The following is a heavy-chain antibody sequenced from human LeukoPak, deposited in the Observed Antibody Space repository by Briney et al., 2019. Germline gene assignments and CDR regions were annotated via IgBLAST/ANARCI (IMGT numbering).Heavy chain of an antibody. CDR3: ARDRYCSGGSCYSLDY. CDR1: GYTFTSYY. J-gene: IGHJ4*02. Sequence: ASVKVSCKASGYTFTSYYMHWVRQAPGQGLEWMGIINPSGGSTSYAQKFQGRVTMTRDTSTSTVYMELSSLRSEDTAVYYCARDRYCSGGSCYSLDYWGQGTLVTVSS. CDR2: INPSGGST. V-gene: IGHV1-46*01. D-gene: IGHD2-15*01.